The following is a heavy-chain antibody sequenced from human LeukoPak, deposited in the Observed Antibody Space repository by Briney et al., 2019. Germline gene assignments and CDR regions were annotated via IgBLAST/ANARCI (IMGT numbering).Heavy chain of an antibody. CDR2: ITDSSSSR. Sequence: GGSLRLSCAASGFTFSSYTMNWVRQAPGKGLEWVSSITDSSSSRYYADSVKGRFTISRDNAKNSLYLQMNSLRAEDTAIYYCARDFGYYGSGSYPDCFDYWGQGTLVTVSS. J-gene: IGHJ4*02. D-gene: IGHD3-10*01. V-gene: IGHV3-21*01. CDR3: ARDFGYYGSGSYPDCFDY. CDR1: GFTFSSYT.